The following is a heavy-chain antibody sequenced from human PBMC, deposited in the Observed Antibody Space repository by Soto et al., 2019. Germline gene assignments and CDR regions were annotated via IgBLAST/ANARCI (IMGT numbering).Heavy chain of an antibody. Sequence: ESGGGVVQPGRSLRLSCAASGFTFSSYGMHWVRQAPGKGLEWVAVISYDGSNKYYADSVKGRFTISRDNSKNTLYLQMNSLRAEDTAVYYCAPDYGAVDYWGQGTLVTVSS. CDR1: GFTFSSYG. J-gene: IGHJ4*02. V-gene: IGHV3-30*03. CDR3: APDYGAVDY. CDR2: ISYDGSNK. D-gene: IGHD4-17*01.